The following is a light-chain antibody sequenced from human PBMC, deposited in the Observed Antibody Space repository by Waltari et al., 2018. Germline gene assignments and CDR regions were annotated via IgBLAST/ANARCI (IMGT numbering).Light chain of an antibody. V-gene: IGLV3-10*01. CDR1: ELPRQY. Sequence: SYDLTQPPSVSVSPGQTARITCSGHELPRQYAYWFQQKLGQAPRLVISEDTKRPSGIPERFSGSSSGTVATLTITGAQVDYEADYYCYSSDSTGLRVFGGGTTVVVL. CDR3: YSSDSTGLRV. CDR2: EDT. J-gene: IGLJ1*01.